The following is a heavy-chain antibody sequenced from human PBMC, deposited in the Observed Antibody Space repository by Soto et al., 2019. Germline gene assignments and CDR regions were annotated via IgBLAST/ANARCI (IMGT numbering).Heavy chain of an antibody. D-gene: IGHD6-19*01. J-gene: IGHJ1*01. CDR2: IKQDGSEK. CDR1: GFTFSSYW. Sequence: GGSLRLSCTTSGFTFSSYWMSWVRQAPGKGLEWVANIKQDGSEKYYVDSVKGRFTISRDNANNSLFLQMNSLGAEDTAVYYCASAMSGGWQAEYFQHWGQGTLVTVSS. CDR3: ASAMSGGWQAEYFQH. V-gene: IGHV3-7*01.